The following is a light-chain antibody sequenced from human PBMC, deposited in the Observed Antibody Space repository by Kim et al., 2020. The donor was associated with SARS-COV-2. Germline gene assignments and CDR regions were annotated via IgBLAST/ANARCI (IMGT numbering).Light chain of an antibody. Sequence: ASVGDTVSITCRVSQTIHVWLAWYQQKPGRAPNLLIYKASYLEEGVPSRFSGSGSGTEFMLTISGLQREDFATYYCQQYNSDSPSTFGQGTKLEI. J-gene: IGKJ2*02. CDR1: QTIHVW. CDR3: QQYNSDSPST. V-gene: IGKV1-5*03. CDR2: KAS.